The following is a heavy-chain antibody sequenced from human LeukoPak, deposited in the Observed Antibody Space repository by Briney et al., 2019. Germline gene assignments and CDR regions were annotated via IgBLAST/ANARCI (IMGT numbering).Heavy chain of an antibody. CDR2: INPNSGGT. CDR1: GYTFTGYY. D-gene: IGHD3-16*01. CDR3: ARDRGRGGLSSAFDI. Sequence: GASVKVSCKASGYTFTGYYMHWVRQAPGQGLEWMGWINPNSGGTNAQKFLGWGTMTRDTSINTAYMELSRMRSDDTAEYYCARDRGRGGLSSAFDIWGQGTMVTVSS. V-gene: IGHV1-2*04. J-gene: IGHJ3*02.